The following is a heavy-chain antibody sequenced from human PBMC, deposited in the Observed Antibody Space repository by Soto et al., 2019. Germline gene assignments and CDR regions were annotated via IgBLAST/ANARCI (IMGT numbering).Heavy chain of an antibody. CDR2: ISGYSGNA. Sequence: QVQVMQSGAEVKKPGDSVKVSCKTSGYIFSDYGINWVRQAPGQGLEWMGWISGYSGNANLAQEFQGRVTMTTDKSTRTAYMDLRGLRSDDTAVYYCAKRTSGTTGGESDYWGQGTLVTVSS. J-gene: IGHJ4*02. CDR1: GYIFSDYG. D-gene: IGHD4-17*01. V-gene: IGHV1-18*04. CDR3: AKRTSGTTGGESDY.